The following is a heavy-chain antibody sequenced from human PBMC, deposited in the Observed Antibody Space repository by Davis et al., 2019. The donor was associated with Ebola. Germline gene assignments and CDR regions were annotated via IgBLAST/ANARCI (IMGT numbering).Heavy chain of an antibody. CDR2: IYYSGST. D-gene: IGHD6-19*01. V-gene: IGHV4-39*01. CDR3: ARHRVSSGWLDY. CDR1: GGSISSSSYY. Sequence: MPGGSLRLSCTVSGGSISSSSYYWGWIRQPPGKGLEWIGSIYYSGSTYYNPSLKSRVTISVDTSKNQFSLKLSSVTAADTAVYYCARHRVSSGWLDYWGQGTLVTVSS. J-gene: IGHJ4*02.